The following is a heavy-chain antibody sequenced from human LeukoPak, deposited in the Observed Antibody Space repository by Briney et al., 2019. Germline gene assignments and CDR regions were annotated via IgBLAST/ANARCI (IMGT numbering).Heavy chain of an antibody. J-gene: IGHJ4*02. D-gene: IGHD3-16*02. CDR3: ARTGNGYYDYVWGSYRPPYYFDY. CDR1: GGSFSGYY. CDR2: INHSGST. Sequence: SETLSLTCAVYGGSFSGYYWSWIRQPPGKGLEWIGEINHSGSTNYNPSLKSQVTISVDTSKNQFSLKLSSVTAADTAVYYCARTGNGYYDYVWGSYRPPYYFDYWGQGTLVTVSS. V-gene: IGHV4-34*01.